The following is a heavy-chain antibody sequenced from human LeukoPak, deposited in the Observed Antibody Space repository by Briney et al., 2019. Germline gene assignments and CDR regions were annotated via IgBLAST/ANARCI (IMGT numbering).Heavy chain of an antibody. CDR2: INPNSGGT. Sequence: VASVKVSCKASGYTFTGYYMHWVRQAPGQGLEWMGWINPNSGGTNYAQKFQGRVTMTRDTFISTAYMELSRLRSDDTAVYYCARGGIVATIGYFDYWGQGTLVTVSS. D-gene: IGHD5-12*01. V-gene: IGHV1-2*02. J-gene: IGHJ4*02. CDR3: ARGGIVATIGYFDY. CDR1: GYTFTGYY.